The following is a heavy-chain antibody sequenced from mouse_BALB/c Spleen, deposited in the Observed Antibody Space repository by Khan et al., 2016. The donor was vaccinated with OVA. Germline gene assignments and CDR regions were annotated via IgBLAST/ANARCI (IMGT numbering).Heavy chain of an antibody. J-gene: IGHJ2*01. V-gene: IGHV1-20*02. Sequence: VQLQQSGPELVKPGASVKISCKASGYSFTGYFMNWVIQSHGQSLEWIGRINPHIGETFYNQKFKGKATLTVDASSSTAHMELRSLASEDSAVYYCARIYGSDFDYWGQGTTLTVSS. CDR1: GYSFTGYF. CDR2: INPHIGET. D-gene: IGHD1-1*01. CDR3: ARIYGSDFDY.